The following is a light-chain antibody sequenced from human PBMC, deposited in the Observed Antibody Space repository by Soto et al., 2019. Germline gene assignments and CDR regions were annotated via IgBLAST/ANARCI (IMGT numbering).Light chain of an antibody. Sequence: VLTQSPGTLSLSPGERATLSFRASQTVRNNYLAWYQQKPGQAPRLLIYDASSRATGIPDRFSGSGSGTDFTLTISRLEPEDFAVYYCQDYGSSAWTFGQGTNVDIK. J-gene: IGKJ1*01. CDR3: QDYGSSAWT. CDR2: DAS. CDR1: QTVRNNY. V-gene: IGKV3-20*01.